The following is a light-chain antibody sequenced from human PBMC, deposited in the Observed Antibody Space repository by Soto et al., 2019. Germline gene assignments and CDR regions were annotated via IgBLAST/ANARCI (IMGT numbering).Light chain of an antibody. CDR2: GAS. J-gene: IGKJ4*01. V-gene: IGKV3-20*01. Sequence: EIVLAQTPGTLSLSLGARATLSCRASQTVTSDYLAWYQQKPGQAPRLLIYGASDRATGIPDRFSASGSGTDSTLTISRLEAQDVTIYYCQQYGDSPRTFGGGTRVDIK. CDR3: QQYGDSPRT. CDR1: QTVTSDY.